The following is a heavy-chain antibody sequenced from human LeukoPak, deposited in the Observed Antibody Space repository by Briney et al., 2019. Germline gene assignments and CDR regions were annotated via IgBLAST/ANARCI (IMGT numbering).Heavy chain of an antibody. Sequence: GGSLRLSCAASAFTFSSHAMSWVRQTPGKRLVWVSGISADGANTLYADSVKGRFTISRDNSKNTLYLHMRSLRAEDAAMYFCVYYDSSGYYYGRLRYWGQGTPVTVSS. D-gene: IGHD3-22*01. CDR3: VYYDSSGYYYGRLRY. CDR1: AFTFSSHA. V-gene: IGHV3-23*01. J-gene: IGHJ4*02. CDR2: ISADGANT.